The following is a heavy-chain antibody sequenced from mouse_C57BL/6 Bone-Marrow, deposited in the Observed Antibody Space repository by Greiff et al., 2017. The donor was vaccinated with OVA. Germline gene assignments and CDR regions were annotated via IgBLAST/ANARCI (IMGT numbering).Heavy chain of an antibody. V-gene: IGHV1-82*01. CDR1: GYAFSSSW. CDR3: ARSSEEGGH. CDR2: IYPGDGDA. J-gene: IGHJ2*01. Sequence: QVQLQQSGPELVQPGASVKISCKASGYAFSSSWMNWVKQRPGKGLEWIGRIYPGDGDANYNGKFKGKATLTADKSSSTAYMQLSRLTSEDSAVYICARSSEEGGHWGQGTTLTVSS.